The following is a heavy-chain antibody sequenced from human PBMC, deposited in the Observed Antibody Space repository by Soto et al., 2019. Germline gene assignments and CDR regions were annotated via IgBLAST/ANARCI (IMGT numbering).Heavy chain of an antibody. CDR1: GFTFSSYA. J-gene: IGHJ4*02. V-gene: IGHV3-23*01. CDR2: ISGSGGST. CDR3: AKYSDRSTVTPSDY. Sequence: PSETLRLSCAASGFTFSSYAMSWVRQAPGKGLEWVSAISGSGGSTYYADSVKGRFTISRDNSKNTLYLQMNSLRAEDTAVYYCAKYSDRSTVTPSDYWGQGTLVTVSS. D-gene: IGHD4-17*01.